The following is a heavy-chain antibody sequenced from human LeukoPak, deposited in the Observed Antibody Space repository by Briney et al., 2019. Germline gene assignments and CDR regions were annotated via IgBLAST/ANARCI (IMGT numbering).Heavy chain of an antibody. CDR3: ARRGGHSGFDPYDF. CDR1: GYSISNGYY. CDR2: IYHSGST. V-gene: IGHV4-38-2*01. J-gene: IGHJ4*02. D-gene: IGHD5-12*01. Sequence: PSETLSLTCAVSGYSISNGYYWAWIRQPPGKGLEWIGSIYHSGSTYYKPSLKSRVTISVDTSKNQFSLNVNSVSATDTAVYYCARRGGHSGFDPYDFWGQGTLVTVSS.